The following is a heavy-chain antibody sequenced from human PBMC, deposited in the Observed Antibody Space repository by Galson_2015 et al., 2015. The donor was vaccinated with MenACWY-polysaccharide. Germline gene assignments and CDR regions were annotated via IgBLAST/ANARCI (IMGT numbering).Heavy chain of an antibody. J-gene: IGHJ4*02. CDR1: GFTVSSNY. D-gene: IGHD3-3*01. V-gene: IGHV3-23*01. CDR2: ISGSGGST. CDR3: AKEKKTYYDFWSGYYEEGLGGFDY. Sequence: SLRLSCAASGFTVSSNYMSWVRQAPGKGLEWVSVISGSGGSTYYADSVKGRFTISRDNSKNTLYLQMNSLRAEDTAVYYCAKEKKTYYDFWSGYYEEGLGGFDYWGQGTLVTVSS.